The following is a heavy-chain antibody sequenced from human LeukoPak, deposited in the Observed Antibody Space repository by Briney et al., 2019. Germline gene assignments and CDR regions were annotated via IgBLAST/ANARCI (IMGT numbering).Heavy chain of an antibody. CDR2: IGTYEGDT. Sequence: GASVKVSCKASSRISWVRQAPGQGLEWMAWIGTYEGDTNYAQKFQGRDTVTTDRSTSTANMELRTLRSDDTAVYYRARDLLNFDDSDGYNKAFDSWGQGTLITVSS. CDR3: ARDLLNFDDSDGYNKAFDS. V-gene: IGHV1-18*01. D-gene: IGHD3-9*01. CDR1: SR. J-gene: IGHJ5*01.